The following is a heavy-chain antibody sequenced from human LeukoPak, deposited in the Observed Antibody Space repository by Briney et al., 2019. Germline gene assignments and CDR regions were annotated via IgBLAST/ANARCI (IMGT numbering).Heavy chain of an antibody. CDR3: ARERWSRRSYDT. D-gene: IGHD5-24*01. CDR2: ISSRGDS. V-gene: IGHV4-39*07. J-gene: IGHJ5*02. CDR1: GVSLSSNTSY. Sequence: SETLYLTCAVFGVSLSSNTSYWASVSQTPGPGLGWVATISSRGDSYYNPSLQSRISISVDTSMNRFSLQLTSATGADTGFYFCARERWSRRSYDTWAPGILVTVSS.